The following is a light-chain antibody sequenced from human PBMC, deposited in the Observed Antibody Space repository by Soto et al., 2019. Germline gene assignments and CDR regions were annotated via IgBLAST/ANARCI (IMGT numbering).Light chain of an antibody. Sequence: QMTQCPPALSDLLGDRVSIPCRPSQNMDTYLNWDQQKPGKAPELLIHDASSLQSGVPSRFSGSGSGADFTLTIGSLQPEDFSVYYCQQSYSSPPTFGQGTKVDI. CDR3: QQSYSSPPT. CDR1: QNMDTY. J-gene: IGKJ1*01. CDR2: DAS. V-gene: IGKV1-39*01.